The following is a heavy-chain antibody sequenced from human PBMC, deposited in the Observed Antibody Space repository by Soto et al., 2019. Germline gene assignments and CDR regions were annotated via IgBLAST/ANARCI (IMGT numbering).Heavy chain of an antibody. CDR2: IFYSGST. Sequence: ETLSLTCTVSGGSINSFYWSWIRQPPGKGLEWIGYIFYSGSTKYNPSLKSRVTISVGTSKTHFSLNLTSVTAADTAVYYCARDKGRYDSGMDVWGQGTTVTVSS. J-gene: IGHJ6*02. V-gene: IGHV4-59*01. CDR3: ARDKGRYDSGMDV. CDR1: GGSINSFY. D-gene: IGHD3-9*01.